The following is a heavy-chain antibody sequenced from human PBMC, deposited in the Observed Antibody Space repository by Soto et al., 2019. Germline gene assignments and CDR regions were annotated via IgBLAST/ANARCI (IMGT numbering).Heavy chain of an antibody. Sequence: QLQLQESGPGLVTPSETLSLTCTVSGGSISSSSYSWGWIRQTPGKGLEWIGAIYSSGFTHYNPSLESRPTISVDTSKNQFSLKLTSVTATDTAVYYCARGIDTWGQGTLVTVSS. V-gene: IGHV4-39*01. J-gene: IGHJ5*02. CDR1: GGSISSSSYS. CDR2: IYSSGFT. CDR3: ARGIDT.